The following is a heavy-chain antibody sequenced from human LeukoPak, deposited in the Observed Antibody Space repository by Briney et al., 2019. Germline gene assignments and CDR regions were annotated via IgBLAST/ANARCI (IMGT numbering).Heavy chain of an antibody. CDR2: ISHDGNAG. CDR3: ARDFTWAFEP. J-gene: IGHJ5*02. Sequence: GRSLRLSCAASKFMLSAYNTRWVRQVPGKGLEWLAIISHDGNAGHYADSVKGRFTISRDNYKDTVDLQMNSLRADDTAVYYCARDFTWAFEPWGQGTLVTVSS. CDR1: KFMLSAYN. D-gene: IGHD3-3*02. V-gene: IGHV3-30-3*01.